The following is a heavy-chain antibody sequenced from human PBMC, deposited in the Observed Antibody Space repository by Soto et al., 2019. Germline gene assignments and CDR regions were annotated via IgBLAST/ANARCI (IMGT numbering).Heavy chain of an antibody. Sequence: GASVKVSCKASGFTFTSSAVQWVRQAPGQGLEWMGWISAYNGNTNYAQKLQGRVTMTTDTSTSTAYMELRSLRSDDTAVYYCARSIAAAVDFDYWGQGTLVTVSS. CDR2: ISAYNGNT. V-gene: IGHV1-18*01. D-gene: IGHD6-13*01. J-gene: IGHJ4*02. CDR3: ARSIAAAVDFDY. CDR1: GFTFTSSA.